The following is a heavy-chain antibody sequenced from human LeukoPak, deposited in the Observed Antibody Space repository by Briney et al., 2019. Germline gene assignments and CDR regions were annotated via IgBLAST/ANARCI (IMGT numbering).Heavy chain of an antibody. CDR3: ARDPPYYGMDV. Sequence: HPGGSLRLSCAASGFTFSSYGMHWVRQAPGKGLEWVAVISYDGSNKYYADSVKGRFTISRDNSKNTLYLQMNSLRAEDTAVYYCARDPPYYGMDVWGQGTTVTVSS. V-gene: IGHV3-30*03. CDR2: ISYDGSNK. J-gene: IGHJ6*02. CDR1: GFTFSSYG.